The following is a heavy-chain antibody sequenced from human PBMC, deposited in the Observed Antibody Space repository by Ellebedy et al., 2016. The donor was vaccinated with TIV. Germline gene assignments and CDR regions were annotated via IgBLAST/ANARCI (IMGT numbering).Heavy chain of an antibody. D-gene: IGHD5-18*01. CDR2: IKSKTDGGTT. CDR1: GFTFSNAW. CDR3: TTGTVWSYGSFDY. J-gene: IGHJ4*02. Sequence: GGSLRLXCAASGFTFSNAWMSWVRQAPGKGLEWVGRIKSKTDGGTTDYAAPVKGRFTISRDDSKNTLYLQMNSLKTEDTAVYYCTTGTVWSYGSFDYWGQGTLVTVSS. V-gene: IGHV3-15*01.